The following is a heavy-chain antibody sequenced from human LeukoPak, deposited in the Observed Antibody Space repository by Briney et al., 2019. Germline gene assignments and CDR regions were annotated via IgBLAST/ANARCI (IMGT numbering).Heavy chain of an antibody. CDR1: GYTFTSYY. D-gene: IGHD5-24*01. CDR3: ARRMATTGNDAFDI. CDR2: INPSGGST. V-gene: IGHV1-46*01. J-gene: IGHJ3*02. Sequence: ASVKVSCKASGYTFTSYYMHWVRQAPGQGLGWMGIINPSGGSTSYAQKFQGRVTMTRNTSISTAYMELSSLRSEDTAVYYCARRMATTGNDAFDIWGQGTMVTVSS.